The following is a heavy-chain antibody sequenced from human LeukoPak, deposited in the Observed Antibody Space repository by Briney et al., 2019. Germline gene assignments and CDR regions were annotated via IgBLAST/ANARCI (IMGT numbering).Heavy chain of an antibody. CDR2: MSYDGNNN. D-gene: IGHD3-10*01. CDR1: GFTFLNYA. J-gene: IGHJ4*02. V-gene: IGHV3-30-3*01. CDR3: ARSLGEFDY. Sequence: GGSLRLSCVASGFTFLNYAVHWVRQAPGKGLEWVAVMSYDGNNNYYADSVKGRFTISRDNSKSTLYLQMNSLRPEDTAVYYCARSLGEFDYWGQGTLVTVSS.